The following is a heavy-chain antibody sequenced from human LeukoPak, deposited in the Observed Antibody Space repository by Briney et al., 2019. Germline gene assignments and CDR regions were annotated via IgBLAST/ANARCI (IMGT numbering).Heavy chain of an antibody. CDR2: ISSSSSYI. CDR3: AKDLGSDIVVEGFDP. Sequence: AGGSLRLSCAASGFTFSSYSMNWVRQAPGKGLEWVSSISSSSSYIYYADSVKGRFTISRDNAKNSLYLQMNSLRAEDTALYYCAKDLGSDIVVEGFDPWGRGTLVMVSA. V-gene: IGHV3-21*04. CDR1: GFTFSSYS. J-gene: IGHJ5*02. D-gene: IGHD2-2*01.